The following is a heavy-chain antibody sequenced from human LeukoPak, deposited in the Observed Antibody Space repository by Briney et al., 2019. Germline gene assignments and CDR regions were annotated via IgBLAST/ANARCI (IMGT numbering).Heavy chain of an antibody. CDR3: ARDRGSSTGLDY. CDR2: ISSSSYI. Sequence: GGSLRLSCAASGFTFSSYSMNWVRQAPGEGLEWVSSISSSSYIYYADSVKGRFTISRDNAKNSLYLQMNSLRAEDTAVYYCARDRGSSTGLDYWGQGTLVTVSS. J-gene: IGHJ4*02. CDR1: GFTFSSYS. D-gene: IGHD6-13*01. V-gene: IGHV3-21*01.